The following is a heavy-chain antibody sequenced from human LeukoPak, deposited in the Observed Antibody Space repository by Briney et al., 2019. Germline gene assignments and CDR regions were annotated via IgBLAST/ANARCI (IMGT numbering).Heavy chain of an antibody. D-gene: IGHD2-2*01. Sequence: SETLSLTCTVSGGSISSYYWSWIRQPPGKGLEWIGYIYYSGSTNYNPSLKSRVTISVDTSKNQFSLKLSSVTAADTAVYYCARVHRYCSSTSCYNWFGPWGQGTLVTVSS. J-gene: IGHJ5*02. CDR3: ARVHRYCSSTSCYNWFGP. CDR1: GGSISSYY. V-gene: IGHV4-59*01. CDR2: IYYSGST.